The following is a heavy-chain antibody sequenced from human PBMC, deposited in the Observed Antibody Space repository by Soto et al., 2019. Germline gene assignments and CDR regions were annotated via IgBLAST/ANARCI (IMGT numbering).Heavy chain of an antibody. CDR2: ISAYNGNT. V-gene: IGHV1-18*01. D-gene: IGHD5-12*01. Sequence: ASVKVSCKASGYTFTSYGISWVRQAPGQGLEWMGWISAYNGNTNYAQKLQGRVTVTTDTSTSTAYMELRSLRSDDTAVYYCARLYSGYEAMGIYFDYWGQGTLVTVSS. CDR1: GYTFTSYG. J-gene: IGHJ4*02. CDR3: ARLYSGYEAMGIYFDY.